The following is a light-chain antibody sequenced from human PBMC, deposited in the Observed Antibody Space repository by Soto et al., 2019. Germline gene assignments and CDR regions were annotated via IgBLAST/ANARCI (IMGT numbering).Light chain of an antibody. J-gene: IGKJ3*01. CDR1: QRVSSN. V-gene: IGKV3-15*01. CDR2: GAS. Sequence: EVVMTQSPATLSVSPGERATLSCRASQRVSSNLAWYQQRPGHAPRLLIYGASTRAPGIPARFSGSGSGTEFSLTISSLESEDFAVYYCQQYNNWSPFTFGPGTKVDIK. CDR3: QQYNNWSPFT.